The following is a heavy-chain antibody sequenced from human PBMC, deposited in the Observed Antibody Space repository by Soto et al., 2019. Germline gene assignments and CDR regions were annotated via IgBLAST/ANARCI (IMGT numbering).Heavy chain of an antibody. V-gene: IGHV2-5*02. J-gene: IGHJ5*02. CDR1: GFSLSTSGVG. D-gene: IGHD3-3*01. CDR3: AHNRGYYDFWSGYAP. CDR2: IYWDDDK. Sequence: QITLKESGPPLVKPTQTLTLTCTFSGFSLSTSGVGVGWIRQPPGKALEWLALIYWDDDKRYSPSLKSRLTTXKDTSKTQVVLTMTNMDPVDTATYYCAHNRGYYDFWSGYAPWGQGTLVTVSS.